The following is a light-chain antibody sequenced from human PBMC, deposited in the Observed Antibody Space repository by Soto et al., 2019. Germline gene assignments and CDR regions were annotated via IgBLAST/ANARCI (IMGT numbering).Light chain of an antibody. CDR2: GAS. CDR3: QQYGTSPPWT. Sequence: EIVLTQSPGTLSLSPGDRATLSCRASQSVSSSYLAWYQQKLGQAPRLLIYGASSRATGIPDRFSGSGSGTDFTLTITRLEPEDFAVYFCQQYGTSPPWTFGQGTKVKIK. V-gene: IGKV3-20*01. CDR1: QSVSSSY. J-gene: IGKJ1*01.